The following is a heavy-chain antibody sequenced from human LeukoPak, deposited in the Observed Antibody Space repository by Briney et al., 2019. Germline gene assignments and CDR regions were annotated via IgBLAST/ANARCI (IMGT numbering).Heavy chain of an antibody. CDR2: ISGSGGST. D-gene: IGHD1-26*01. V-gene: IGHV3-23*01. J-gene: IGHJ4*02. Sequence: GGSLRLSCAASGFTFSSYAMSWVRQAPGKGLEWVSVISGSGGSTYYADSVKGRFTISRDNSKNTLYLQMNSLRAEDTAVYYCATTLRSGSYYFDSWGQGTLVTVSS. CDR1: GFTFSSYA. CDR3: ATTLRSGSYYFDS.